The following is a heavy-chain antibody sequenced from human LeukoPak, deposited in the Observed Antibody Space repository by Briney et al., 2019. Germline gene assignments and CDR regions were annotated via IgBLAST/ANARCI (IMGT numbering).Heavy chain of an antibody. CDR2: ISSSGSDI. V-gene: IGHV3-11*04. CDR1: GFTFSDYF. D-gene: IGHD4-23*01. J-gene: IGHJ4*02. CDR3: ARDYGGSSPFDY. Sequence: GGSLRLSCTSSGFTFSDYFMSWIRQAPGKGLEWVSYISSSGSDIYYADSVKGRFTISRDNAKNSLYLHMNSLRAEDTAVYYCARDYGGSSPFDYWGQGTLVTVSS.